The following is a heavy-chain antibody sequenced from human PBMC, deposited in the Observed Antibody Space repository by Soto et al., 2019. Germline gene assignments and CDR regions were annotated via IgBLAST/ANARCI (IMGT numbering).Heavy chain of an antibody. Sequence: SETLSLTCAFYGGSFRGYYWSLIRQPPGKGLEWIGEINHSGSTNYNPSLKSRVTISVDTSKNQFSLKLSSVTAADTAVYYCARSPYVWGSYRYSWFDPWGQGTLVTSPQ. J-gene: IGHJ5*02. CDR2: INHSGST. CDR3: ARSPYVWGSYRYSWFDP. CDR1: GGSFRGYY. V-gene: IGHV4-34*01. D-gene: IGHD3-16*02.